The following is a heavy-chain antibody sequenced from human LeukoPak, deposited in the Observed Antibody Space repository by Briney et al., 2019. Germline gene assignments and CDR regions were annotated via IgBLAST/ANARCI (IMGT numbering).Heavy chain of an antibody. CDR1: GFTFSSYA. Sequence: PGGSLRLSCAASGFTFSSYAMHWVRQAPGKGLEWVAVISYDGSNKYYADSVKGRFTISRDNSKNTLYLQMNSLRSEDTAVYYCARVRVTYYYGSGSYYYDAFDIWGQGTMVTVSS. D-gene: IGHD3-10*01. J-gene: IGHJ3*02. CDR2: ISYDGSNK. V-gene: IGHV3-30-3*01. CDR3: ARVRVTYYYGSGSYYYDAFDI.